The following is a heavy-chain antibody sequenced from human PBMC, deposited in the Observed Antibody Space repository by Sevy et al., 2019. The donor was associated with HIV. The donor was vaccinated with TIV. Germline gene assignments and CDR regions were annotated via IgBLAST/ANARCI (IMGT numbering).Heavy chain of an antibody. CDR3: ARDNLLPFMVSMVRGALSYYFDY. V-gene: IGHV3-33*01. CDR2: IWYDGNNK. CDR1: GFTFDTYG. Sequence: GGSLRLSCEASGFTFDTYGMHWVRQVPGKGLEWVAVIWYDGNNKFYADSVKGRFTISRDNSKNTSFLQTNRLSVDDTAVYYCARDNLLPFMVSMVRGALSYYFDYWGQGTLVTVSS. J-gene: IGHJ4*02. D-gene: IGHD3-10*01.